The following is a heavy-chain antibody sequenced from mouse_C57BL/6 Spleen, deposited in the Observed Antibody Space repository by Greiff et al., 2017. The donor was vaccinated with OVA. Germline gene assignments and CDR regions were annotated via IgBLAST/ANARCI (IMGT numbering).Heavy chain of an antibody. V-gene: IGHV1-61*01. CDR2: IYPSDSET. Sequence: VKLQQPGAELVRPGSSVKLSCKASGYTFTSYWMDWVKQRPGQGLEWIGNIYPSDSETHYNQKFKDKATLTVDKSSSTAYMQLSSLTSEDSAVYYCARIMVTTGWFAYWGQGTLVTVSA. J-gene: IGHJ3*01. D-gene: IGHD2-2*01. CDR1: GYTFTSYW. CDR3: ARIMVTTGWFAY.